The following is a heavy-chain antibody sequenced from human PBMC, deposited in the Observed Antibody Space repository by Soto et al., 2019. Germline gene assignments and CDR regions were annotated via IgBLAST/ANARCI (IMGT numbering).Heavy chain of an antibody. CDR1: GGSISSGDYY. D-gene: IGHD6-19*01. V-gene: IGHV4-30-4*01. Sequence: PSETLSLTCTVSGGSISSGDYYWSWIRQPPGKGLEWIGYIYYSGSTYYNPSLKSRVTISVDTSKNQFSLKLSSVTAADTAVYYCARDGPHIGSGWDWFDPWGQGTLVTVSS. CDR2: IYYSGST. CDR3: ARDGPHIGSGWDWFDP. J-gene: IGHJ5*02.